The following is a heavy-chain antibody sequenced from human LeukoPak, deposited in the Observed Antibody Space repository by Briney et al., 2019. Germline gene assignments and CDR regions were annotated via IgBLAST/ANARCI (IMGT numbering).Heavy chain of an antibody. J-gene: IGHJ3*02. CDR2: IDPSGGIR. V-gene: IGHV1-46*01. CDR3: ARGLQQRADVFDI. Sequence: SVKVSCKASGYTFTSYYMNWVRLAPRPEVESMRMIDPSGGIRSYAKKFQDRVNMPSDSSTRTASIELSWLRSVDTAVYYCARGLQQRADVFDIWGRGTRVTVSS. CDR1: GYTFTSYY. D-gene: IGHD6-13*01.